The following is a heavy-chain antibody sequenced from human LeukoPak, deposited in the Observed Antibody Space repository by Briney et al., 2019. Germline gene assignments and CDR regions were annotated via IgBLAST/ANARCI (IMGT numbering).Heavy chain of an antibody. CDR1: GGSISSGSYY. Sequence: SETLSLTCTVSGGSISSGSYYWSWIRQPAGKGLEWIGRIYTSGSTNYNPSLKSRVTISVDTSKNQFSLKLSSVTAADTAVYYCARWSSSRYYYMDVWGKGTTVTVSS. CDR2: IYTSGST. CDR3: ARWSSSRYYYMDV. V-gene: IGHV4-61*02. J-gene: IGHJ6*03. D-gene: IGHD6-6*01.